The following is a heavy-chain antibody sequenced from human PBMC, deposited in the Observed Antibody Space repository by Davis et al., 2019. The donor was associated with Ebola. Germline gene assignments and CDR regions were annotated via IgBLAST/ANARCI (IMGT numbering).Heavy chain of an antibody. CDR3: ARSWEGFT. CDR1: GFILSSSS. D-gene: IGHD1-26*01. V-gene: IGHV3-7*01. CDR2: TRQYGGEE. J-gene: IGHJ5*02. Sequence: GESLKISCAASGFILSSSSMTWIRQAPGKGLEWVASTRQYGGEEYYVDSVKGRFTISRDNARNSIYLQMNSLRADDTAVYYCARSWEGFTWGQGTLVTVSS.